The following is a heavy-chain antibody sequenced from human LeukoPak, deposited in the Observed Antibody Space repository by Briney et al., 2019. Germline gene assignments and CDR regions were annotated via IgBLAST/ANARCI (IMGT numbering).Heavy chain of an antibody. J-gene: IGHJ6*03. CDR2: TYYSGDT. V-gene: IGHV4-39*01. CDR1: GDSISNSRYY. D-gene: IGHD3-22*01. CDR3: ARLHYESSGYPNYYYYMDV. Sequence: SETLSLTCTVSGDSISNSRYYWGWIRQPPGTGLEWIGTTYYSGDTYYNPSLKSRVAISVDTSTNQFSLKLTSVTAADTAVYYCARLHYESSGYPNYYYYMDVWGKGTTVSVSS.